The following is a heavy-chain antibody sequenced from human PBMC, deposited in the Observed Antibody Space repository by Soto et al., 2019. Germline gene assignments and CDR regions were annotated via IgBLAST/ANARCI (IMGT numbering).Heavy chain of an antibody. CDR2: IIPMFGTP. Sequence: QVQLVQSGAEVKKPGSSVKVSCKASGVTFNRQDMRWVRQAPGQGLEWMGGIIPMFGTPHYAEKFQDRVTITADESTGTAYLELSSLTSEDTAVYYCATSEGRDGDSFYYWGPGSLVTVS. CDR3: ATSEGRDGDSFYY. V-gene: IGHV1-69*01. D-gene: IGHD1-26*01. J-gene: IGHJ4*02. CDR1: GVTFNRQD.